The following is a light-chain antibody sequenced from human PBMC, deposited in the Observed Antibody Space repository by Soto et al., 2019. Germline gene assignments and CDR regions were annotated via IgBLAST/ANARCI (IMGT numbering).Light chain of an antibody. CDR1: SSGVGGYNY. Sequence: QSALTQPPSASGSPGQSVTISCTGTSSGVGGYNYVSWYQQHPGKAPKLILYEVSKRPSGVPDRFSGSKSGNTASLTVSGLQAEDEADYYCSSYAGSNNVVFGGGTKLTVL. CDR3: SSYAGSNNVV. J-gene: IGLJ2*01. CDR2: EVS. V-gene: IGLV2-8*01.